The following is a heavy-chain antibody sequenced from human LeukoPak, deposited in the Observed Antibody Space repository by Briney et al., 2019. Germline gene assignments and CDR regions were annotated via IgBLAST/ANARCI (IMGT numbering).Heavy chain of an antibody. J-gene: IGHJ3*01. D-gene: IGHD1-26*01. CDR1: GFTFDDYA. CDR3: AKDLTGADSPDAFDV. V-gene: IGHV3-9*01. CDR2: ISWNSGSI. Sequence: PGRSLRLSCAASGFTFDDYAMHWVRQVPGKGLEWVSGISWNSGSIGYADSVKGRFTISRDNAKNSLYLQMNSLRAEDTALYYCAKDLTGADSPDAFDVWGQGTMVTV.